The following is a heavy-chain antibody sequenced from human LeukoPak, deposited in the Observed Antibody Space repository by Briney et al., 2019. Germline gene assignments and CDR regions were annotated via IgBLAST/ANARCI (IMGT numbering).Heavy chain of an antibody. CDR3: ASGPWEQQLVRSFDY. J-gene: IGHJ4*02. V-gene: IGHV1-69*13. CDR1: GGTFSSYA. D-gene: IGHD6-13*01. Sequence: AASVKVSCKASGGTFSSYAISWVRQAPGQGLEWMGGIIPIFGTANYAQKFQGRVTITADESTSTAYMELSSLRSEDTAVYYCASGPWEQQLVRSFDYWGQGTLVTVSS. CDR2: IIPIFGTA.